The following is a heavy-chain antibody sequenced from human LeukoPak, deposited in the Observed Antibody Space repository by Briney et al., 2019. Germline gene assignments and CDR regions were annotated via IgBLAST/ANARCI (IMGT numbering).Heavy chain of an antibody. J-gene: IGHJ6*03. CDR3: ARGPAMVFYYYYYMDV. Sequence: GGSLRLSCAASGFTFSNAWMSWVRQAPGKGLEWVANIKQDGSEKHYVDSVKGRFTISRDNAKNSLYLQMNSLRAEDTAVYYCARGPAMVFYYYYYMDVWGKGTTVTVSS. D-gene: IGHD5-18*01. CDR1: GFTFSNAW. CDR2: IKQDGSEK. V-gene: IGHV3-7*01.